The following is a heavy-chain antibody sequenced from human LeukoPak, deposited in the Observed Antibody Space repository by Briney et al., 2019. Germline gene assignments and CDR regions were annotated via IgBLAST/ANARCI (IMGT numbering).Heavy chain of an antibody. CDR3: ARGGTYQPLLGY. V-gene: IGHV3-7*01. D-gene: IGHD2-2*01. CDR2: INQDGSEK. J-gene: IGHJ4*02. CDR1: GFTFTTYW. Sequence: GGSLRLSCSASGFTFTTYWMTWVRQGPGKGLEWVAHINQDGSEKNYVDSVKGRFTISRDNAKNSLYLQMNSLRAEDTAVYYCARGGTYQPLLGYWGQGTLVTVSS.